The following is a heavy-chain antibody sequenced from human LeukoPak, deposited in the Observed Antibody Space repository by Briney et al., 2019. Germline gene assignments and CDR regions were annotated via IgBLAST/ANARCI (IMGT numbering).Heavy chain of an antibody. CDR2: KNPNSGNT. CDR1: GYTFTSYD. CDR3: ARDSSITGHSATNDY. Sequence: ASVKVSCKASGYTFTSYDINWVRQATGQGPEWMGWKNPNSGNTGYAQKFQGRVTMTRNTSISTAYMELSSLRSEDTAVYYCARDSSITGHSATNDYWGQGTLVTVSS. J-gene: IGHJ4*02. V-gene: IGHV1-8*01. D-gene: IGHD3-10*01.